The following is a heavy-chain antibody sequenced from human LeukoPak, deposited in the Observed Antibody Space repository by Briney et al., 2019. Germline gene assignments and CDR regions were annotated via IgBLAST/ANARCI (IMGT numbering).Heavy chain of an antibody. CDR2: IYYSGST. CDR3: ARRSDYYDSSGYAYNWFDP. J-gene: IGHJ5*02. D-gene: IGHD3-22*01. Sequence: SETLSLTCTVSGGSISSGSYYWSWIRQPPGKGLEWIGYIYYSGSTNYNPSLKSRVTISVDTSKNQFSLKLSSVTAADTAVYYCARRSDYYDSSGYAYNWFDPWGQGTLVTVSS. CDR1: GGSISSGSYY. V-gene: IGHV4-61*01.